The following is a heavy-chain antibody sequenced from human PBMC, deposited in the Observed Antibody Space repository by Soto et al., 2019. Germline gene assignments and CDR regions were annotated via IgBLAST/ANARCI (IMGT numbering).Heavy chain of an antibody. CDR2: ITGSRSTI. CDR1: GVTFSSYC. Sequence: GGTLRLTCAASGVTFSSYCLSWVRQPPGKGLEWVSYITGSRSTIFYVDSVKGRFTISRDNAKNSLYLQMNTLRAEDTAVYYGARWDLAQQASDMWGQGTMVTVSS. J-gene: IGHJ3*02. V-gene: IGHV3-48*01. D-gene: IGHD1-26*01. CDR3: ARWDLAQQASDM.